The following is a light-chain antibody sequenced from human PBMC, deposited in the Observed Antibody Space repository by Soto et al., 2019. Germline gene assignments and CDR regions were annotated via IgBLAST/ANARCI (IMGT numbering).Light chain of an antibody. Sequence: DIVMTQSQNSLAVSLGERATLSCMASQSVSTYLAWYQQKPGQAPRLLIYDASNRVTGIPARFRGSGSGTDFTLTISSLEPDDFAVYYCQQRSNWQITFCHRTRPAIK. CDR2: DAS. J-gene: IGKJ5*01. V-gene: IGKV3-11*01. CDR1: QSVSTY. CDR3: QQRSNWQIT.